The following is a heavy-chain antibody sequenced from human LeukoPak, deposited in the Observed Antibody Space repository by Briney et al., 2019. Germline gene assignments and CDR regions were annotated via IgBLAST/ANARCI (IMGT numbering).Heavy chain of an antibody. Sequence: SETLSLPCTVSGGSISGYHWSWIRQPPGKGLEWIGYIYYSGTTSYNPSLKSRVTMSLDTSKNQFSLKLSSVTAADTAVYYCARVYYDFNWFDPWGQGTLVTVSS. CDR3: ARVYYDFNWFDP. CDR2: IYYSGTT. D-gene: IGHD3-3*01. J-gene: IGHJ5*02. V-gene: IGHV4-59*01. CDR1: GGSISGYH.